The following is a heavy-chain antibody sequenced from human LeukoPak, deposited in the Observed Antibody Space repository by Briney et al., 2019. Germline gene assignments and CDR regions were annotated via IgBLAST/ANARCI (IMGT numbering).Heavy chain of an antibody. CDR2: IRSKAYGGTT. CDR3: TQNRYYDILTGYYDVLWGFDP. J-gene: IGHJ5*02. D-gene: IGHD3-9*01. Sequence: PGGSLRLSCAASGFPFSTYGMSWFRQAPGKGLEWVGFIRSKAYGGTTEYAASVKGRFTISRDDSKSIAYLQMNSLKTEDTAVYYCTQNRYYDILTGYYDVLWGFDPWGQGTLVTVSS. V-gene: IGHV3-49*03. CDR1: GFPFSTYG.